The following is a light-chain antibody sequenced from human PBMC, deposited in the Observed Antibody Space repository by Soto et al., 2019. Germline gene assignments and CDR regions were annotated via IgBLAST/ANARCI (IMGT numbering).Light chain of an antibody. Sequence: AIRMTQAPSSLSASTGDRVTITCRASQGISSYLAWYQQKPGKAPKLLIYAASTLQSGVTSRFIGSGSGTDFTLTISCLQSEDFATYYGQQYYSYPQTFGQGTKVEIK. V-gene: IGKV1-8*01. CDR3: QQYYSYPQT. J-gene: IGKJ1*01. CDR2: AAS. CDR1: QGISSY.